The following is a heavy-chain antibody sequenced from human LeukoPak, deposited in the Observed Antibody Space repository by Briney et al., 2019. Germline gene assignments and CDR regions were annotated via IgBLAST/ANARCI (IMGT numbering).Heavy chain of an antibody. CDR2: IRYDGSNK. J-gene: IGHJ4*02. CDR3: AKGNYYDSSGYYYRD. D-gene: IGHD3-22*01. CDR1: RFTFSSYW. Sequence: GGSLRLSCAASRFTFSSYWMHWVRQAPGKGLEWVASIRYDGSNKYYTDSVKGRFIISRDISKNTLDLQMSSLGAEDTAVYYCAKGNYYDSSGYYYRDWGQGTPVTVSS. V-gene: IGHV3-30*02.